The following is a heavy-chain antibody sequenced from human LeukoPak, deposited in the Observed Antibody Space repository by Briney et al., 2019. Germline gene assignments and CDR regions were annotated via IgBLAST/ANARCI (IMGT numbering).Heavy chain of an antibody. CDR1: GGTFSNYA. CDR3: ARDRSFCRSTSCYNWFDP. J-gene: IGHJ5*02. Sequence: ASVKVSCKASGGTFSNYAISWVRQAPGQGLEWMGGIIPIFGTPNYAQKFQGRVTITADESTSTAYMELSSLRSDDTAVYYCARDRSFCRSTSCYNWFDPWGQGTLVTVSS. D-gene: IGHD2-2*01. CDR2: IIPIFGTP. V-gene: IGHV1-69*13.